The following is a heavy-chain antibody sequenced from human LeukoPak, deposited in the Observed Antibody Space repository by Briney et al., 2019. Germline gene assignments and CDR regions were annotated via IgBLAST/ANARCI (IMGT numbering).Heavy chain of an antibody. J-gene: IGHJ4*02. D-gene: IGHD6-19*01. CDR3: ARDSSGLPFDY. Sequence: GGSLRLSCAASGFTLSSYAMSWVRQAPGKGLEWVSAISGSGGSTYYADSVKGRFTISRDNSKNTLYLQMNSLRAEDTAVYYCARDSSGLPFDYWGQGTLVTVSS. V-gene: IGHV3-23*01. CDR1: GFTLSSYA. CDR2: ISGSGGST.